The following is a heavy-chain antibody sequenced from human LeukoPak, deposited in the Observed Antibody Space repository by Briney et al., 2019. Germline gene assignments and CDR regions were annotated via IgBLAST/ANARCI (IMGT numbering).Heavy chain of an antibody. D-gene: IGHD1-26*01. CDR2: INHSGST. CDR1: GGSFSGCY. J-gene: IGHJ5*02. Sequence: SETLSLTCAVYGGSFSGCYWSWIRQPPGKGLEWIGEINHSGSTNYNPSLKSRVTISVDTSKNQFSLKLSSVTAADTAVYYCARLSYIHNWFDPWGQGTLVTVSS. V-gene: IGHV4-34*01. CDR3: ARLSYIHNWFDP.